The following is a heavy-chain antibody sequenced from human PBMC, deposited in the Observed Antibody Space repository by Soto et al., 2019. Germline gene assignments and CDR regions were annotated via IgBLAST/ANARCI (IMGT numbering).Heavy chain of an antibody. D-gene: IGHD2-21*01. J-gene: IGHJ6*02. CDR2: INPNGGGT. Sequence: GASVKVSCKASEYTFTGYYMHWVRQAPGQGLEWMGWINPNGGGTNYAQKFQGRVTMTRDTSISTAYMELSRLRSDDTAVYYCARELINVIQGYYGMDVWGQGTTVTVSS. CDR1: EYTFTGYY. CDR3: ARELINVIQGYYGMDV. V-gene: IGHV1-2*02.